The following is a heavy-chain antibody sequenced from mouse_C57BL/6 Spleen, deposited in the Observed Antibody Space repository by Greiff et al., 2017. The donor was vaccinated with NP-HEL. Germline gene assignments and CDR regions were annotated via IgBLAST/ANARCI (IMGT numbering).Heavy chain of an antibody. CDR2: IHPNSGST. J-gene: IGHJ2*01. CDR1: GYTFTSYW. D-gene: IGHD4-1*01. Sequence: QVQLQQPGAELVKPGASVKLSCKASGYTFTSYWMHWVKQRPGQGLEWIGMIHPNSGSTNYNEKFKSKATLTVDKSSSTAYMQLSSLTSEDSAVYYCARVTGRVYFDYWGQGTTLTVSS. V-gene: IGHV1-64*01. CDR3: ARVTGRVYFDY.